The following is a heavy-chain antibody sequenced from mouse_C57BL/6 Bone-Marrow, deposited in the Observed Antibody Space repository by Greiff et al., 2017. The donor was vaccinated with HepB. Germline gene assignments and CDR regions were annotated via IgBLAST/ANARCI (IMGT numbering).Heavy chain of an antibody. CDR1: EYEFPSHD. CDR3: AGFYYGSSLPVWFAY. Sequence: EVKLMESGGGLVQPGESLKLSCESNEYEFPSHDMSWVRKTPEKRLELVAAINSDGGSTYYPDTMERRFIISRDNTKKTLYLEMSSLRSEDTALYYCAGFYYGSSLPVWFAYWGQGTLVTVSA. V-gene: IGHV5-2*01. CDR2: INSDGGST. J-gene: IGHJ3*01. D-gene: IGHD1-1*01.